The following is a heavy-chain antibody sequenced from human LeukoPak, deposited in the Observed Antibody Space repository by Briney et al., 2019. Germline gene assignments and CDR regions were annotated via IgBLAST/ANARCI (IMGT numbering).Heavy chain of an antibody. CDR3: ARRGGYESSIDY. D-gene: IGHD3-22*01. CDR1: SGSISNFH. Sequence: PSETLSLTCSVSSGSISNFHWSWIRQPAGKGLEWIGRIFTSGSTNYNPSLKSRVTMSVDTSKNQFSLKLSSVTAADTAVYYCARRGGYESSIDYWGQGTLVTVSS. V-gene: IGHV4-4*07. J-gene: IGHJ4*02. CDR2: IFTSGST.